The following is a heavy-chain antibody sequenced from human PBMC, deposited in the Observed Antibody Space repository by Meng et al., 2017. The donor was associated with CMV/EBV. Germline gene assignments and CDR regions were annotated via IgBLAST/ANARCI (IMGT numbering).Heavy chain of an antibody. CDR2: IHHSEST. CDR1: NW. J-gene: IGHJ6*02. Sequence: NWGSWVRQPPGKGLEWIGEIHHSESTNYNPSLKSRVTISVDKSKNQFSLKLSSVTAADTALYYCARASGSQRYCSSTSCYSYYGMDVWGQGTTVTVSS. D-gene: IGHD2-2*01. V-gene: IGHV4-4*02. CDR3: ARASGSQRYCSSTSCYSYYGMDV.